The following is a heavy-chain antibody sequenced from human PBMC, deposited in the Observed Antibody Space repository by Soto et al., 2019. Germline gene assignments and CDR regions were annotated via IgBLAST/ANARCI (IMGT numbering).Heavy chain of an antibody. CDR1: GFIFDDFA. CDR2: ISWNSGNT. D-gene: IGHD3-10*01. V-gene: IGHV3-9*01. Sequence: PGGSLRLSCRASGFIFDDFAMHWVRQAPGKGLEWLSGISWNSGNTGYADSVKGRFTISRDNAKNSLYLQMSSLRPEDTALYYCAEGGLLWFGELSGDQRGPQDSSYGMDVWGQGTTVTVSS. CDR3: AEGGLLWFGELSGDQRGPQDSSYGMDV. J-gene: IGHJ6*02.